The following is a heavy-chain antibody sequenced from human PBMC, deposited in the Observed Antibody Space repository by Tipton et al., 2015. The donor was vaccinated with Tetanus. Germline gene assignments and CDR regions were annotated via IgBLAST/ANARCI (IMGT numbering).Heavy chain of an antibody. CDR1: GFTFSGSS. D-gene: IGHD1-1*01. V-gene: IGHV3-11*01. J-gene: IGHJ4*02. CDR2: ITSSGTII. Sequence: SLRLSCVVSGFTFSGSSMDWVRQAPGKGLEWVSYITSSGTIIHYADSVKGRFTVSRDNAKNSLYLQMNGLRVDDTAVYYCARDIDVPGTTLYFDYWGQGTLVTVSS. CDR3: ARDIDVPGTTLYFDY.